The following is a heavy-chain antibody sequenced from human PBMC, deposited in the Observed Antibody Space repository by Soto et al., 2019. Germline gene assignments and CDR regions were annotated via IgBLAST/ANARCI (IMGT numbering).Heavy chain of an antibody. D-gene: IGHD1-26*01. CDR1: GGYISSHY. CDR2: IYYSGST. Sequence: QVQLQESGPGLVKPSETLSLTCTVSGGYISSHYWSWIRQPPGKGLEWIGYIYYSGSTDYNPSLKSRVTMSMDTSKNQLSLRLSSVTAADTAVYYCARPRGTTPAVWYFDLWGRGTLVTVSS. V-gene: IGHV4-59*08. CDR3: ARPRGTTPAVWYFDL. J-gene: IGHJ2*01.